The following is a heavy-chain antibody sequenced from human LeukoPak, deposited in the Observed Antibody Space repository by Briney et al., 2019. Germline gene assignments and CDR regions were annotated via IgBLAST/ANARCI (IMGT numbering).Heavy chain of an antibody. CDR1: GYTFTSYG. V-gene: IGHV1-18*01. J-gene: IGHJ6*02. Sequence: AASVKVSCKASGYTFTSYGISWVRQAPGQGLEWMGWINAYNGNTNYAQKLQGRVTMTTDTSTSAAYMELRSLRSDDTAVYYCARDPTRDSSSPLYGMDVWGQGTTVTVSS. CDR3: ARDPTRDSSSPLYGMDV. CDR2: INAYNGNT. D-gene: IGHD6-6*01.